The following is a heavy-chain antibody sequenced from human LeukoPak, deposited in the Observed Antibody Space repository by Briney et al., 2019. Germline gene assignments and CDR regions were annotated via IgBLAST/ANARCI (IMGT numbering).Heavy chain of an antibody. D-gene: IGHD3-3*01. CDR3: ARPNSVLRFLEWPKGGYYYYMDV. CDR2: MNPNSGNT. Sequence: ASVKVSCKASGYTFTSYGINWVRQATGQGLEWMGWMNPNSGNTGYAQKFQGRVTMTRNTSISTAYMELSSLRSEDTAVYYCARPNSVLRFLEWPKGGYYYYMDVWGKGTTVTVSS. V-gene: IGHV1-8*01. J-gene: IGHJ6*03. CDR1: GYTFTSYG.